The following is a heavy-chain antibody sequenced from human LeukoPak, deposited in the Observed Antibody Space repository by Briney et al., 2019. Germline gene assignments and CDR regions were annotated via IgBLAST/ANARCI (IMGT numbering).Heavy chain of an antibody. CDR1: GFTFSSYA. V-gene: IGHV3-7*03. J-gene: IGHJ4*02. Sequence: GGSLRLSCAASGFTFSSYAMSWVRQAPGKGLEWVANIKQDGSEKYYVDSVKGRFTISRDNAKNSLYLQMNSLRAEDTAVYYCASRYCSGGSCYFDYWGQGTLVTVSS. CDR2: IKQDGSEK. CDR3: ASRYCSGGSCYFDY. D-gene: IGHD2-15*01.